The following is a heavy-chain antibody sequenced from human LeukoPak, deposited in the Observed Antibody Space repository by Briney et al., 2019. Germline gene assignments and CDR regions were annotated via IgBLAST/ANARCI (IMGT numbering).Heavy chain of an antibody. CDR3: AKDSYSSGWSRWDY. D-gene: IGHD6-19*01. CDR1: GFIFSNYA. Sequence: GGSLRLSCAASGFIFSNYAMTWVRQAPGKGLEWVSSSGSTIDYADSVKGRFTISRDNSKNTLYLQMNSLRAEDTAVYYCAKDSYSSGWSRWDYWGQGTLVTVSS. CDR2: SGSTI. J-gene: IGHJ4*02. V-gene: IGHV3-23*05.